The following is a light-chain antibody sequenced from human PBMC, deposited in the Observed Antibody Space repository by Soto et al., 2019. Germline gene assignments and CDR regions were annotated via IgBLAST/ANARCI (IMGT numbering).Light chain of an antibody. Sequence: EIVMTQSPATLSGSPGERARVCCGSSQSLSSNYLAWYQQKPGQAPRLXLYGVSSRATGVPVSFSGSGSGTDFTLTISRLEPEDFAVYYCQQYVSAPITFGQGTRLEIK. CDR3: QQYVSAPIT. V-gene: IGKV3-20*01. J-gene: IGKJ5*01. CDR1: QSLSSNY. CDR2: GVS.